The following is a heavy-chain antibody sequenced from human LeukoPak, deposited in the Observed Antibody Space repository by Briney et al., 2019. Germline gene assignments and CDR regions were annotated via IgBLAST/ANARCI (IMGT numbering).Heavy chain of an antibody. D-gene: IGHD3-16*01. V-gene: IGHV4-59*01. CDR1: GGSISSYY. CDR2: IYYSGST. Sequence: PSETLSLTFTVSGGSISSYYLSWIRQPPGKGLEWIGYIYYSGSTNYNPSLKSRVTISVDTSKNQFSLKLSSVSAADTAVFYGARGTSGAGPSWGKGTLVTVSS. CDR3: ARGTSGAGPS. J-gene: IGHJ4*02.